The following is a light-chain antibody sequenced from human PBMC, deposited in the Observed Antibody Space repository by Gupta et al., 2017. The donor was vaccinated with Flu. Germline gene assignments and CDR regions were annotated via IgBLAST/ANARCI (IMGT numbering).Light chain of an antibody. CDR3: MQHTDWPLT. V-gene: IGKV2-30*01. CDR2: KVS. CDR1: RSLVYRDGNTY. J-gene: IGKJ3*01. Sequence: DIVMTQSPLSLSVTLGQLASISCRSSRSLVYRDGNTYLNWFHQRPGQSPRRLIYKVSNRDSGVPDRFSGSGSGTDFTLIISRVEAEDVGVYYCMQHTDWPLTFGPGTKLEIK.